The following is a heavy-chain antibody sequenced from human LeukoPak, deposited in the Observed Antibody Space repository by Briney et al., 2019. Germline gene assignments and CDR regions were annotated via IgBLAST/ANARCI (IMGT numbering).Heavy chain of an antibody. CDR1: GFTVSSNY. CDR3: AKPTGNDY. D-gene: IGHD3-10*01. V-gene: IGHV3-23*01. J-gene: IGHJ4*02. Sequence: PGGSLRLSCAASGFTVSSNYMSWVHQAPGKGLECVSAISGRGGSTYYADSVKGRFTISRDNSTNTLYLQMNSRRAEDTAVYYCAKPTGNDYWGQGTLVTVSS. CDR2: ISGRGGST.